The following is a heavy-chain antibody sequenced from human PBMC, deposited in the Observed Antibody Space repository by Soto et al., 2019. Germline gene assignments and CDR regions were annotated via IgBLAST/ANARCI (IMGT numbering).Heavy chain of an antibody. J-gene: IGHJ4*02. Sequence: QVRLQESGPGLVKPSGTLSLTCLVSGGSMSSPNWWTWVRQAPVKGLEWIAEIHHSGATNYSPSLKSRAVISIDMSNNQFSLQLISVTAADTAVYYCATGSPYYYGSGGMWDSWGRGALVTVSS. V-gene: IGHV4-4*02. D-gene: IGHD3-10*01. CDR2: IHHSGAT. CDR1: GGSMSSPNW. CDR3: ATGSPYYYGSGGMWDS.